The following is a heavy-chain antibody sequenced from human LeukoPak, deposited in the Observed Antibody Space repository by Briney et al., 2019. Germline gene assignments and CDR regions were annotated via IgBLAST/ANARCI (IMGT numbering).Heavy chain of an antibody. CDR1: GYTFTGYY. J-gene: IGHJ4*02. V-gene: IGHV1-2*06. D-gene: IGHD6-13*01. CDR3: AFIAAAGTGGDFDY. Sequence: ASVKVSCKASGYTFTGYYMHWVRQAPGQGLEWKGRINPNSGGTNYAQKFQGRVTMTRDTSISTAYMELSRLRSDDTAVYYCAFIAAAGTGGDFDYWGQGTLVTVSS. CDR2: INPNSGGT.